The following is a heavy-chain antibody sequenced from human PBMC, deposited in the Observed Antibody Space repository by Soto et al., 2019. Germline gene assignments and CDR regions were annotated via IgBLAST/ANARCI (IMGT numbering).Heavy chain of an antibody. CDR2: IDIGGNT. V-gene: IGHV3-66*01. CDR3: ARGRGSTGYLGREHYFDY. Sequence: EVQVVESGGGLVQPGGSLRLSCAASGFSVTSNYMNWVRQAPGKGLEWVSIIDIGGNTYYADSVKDRFTISGDNSRNTLYLHMDSRRAEDTAVYDCARGRGSTGYLGREHYFDYWGQGTLVTFSP. CDR1: GFSVTSNY. D-gene: IGHD2-2*01. J-gene: IGHJ4*02.